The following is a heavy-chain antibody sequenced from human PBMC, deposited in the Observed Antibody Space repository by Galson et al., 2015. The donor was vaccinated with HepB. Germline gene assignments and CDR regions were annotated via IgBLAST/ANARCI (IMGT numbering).Heavy chain of an antibody. J-gene: IGHJ4*02. CDR2: IKQDGSEK. Sequence: SLRLSCAASGFTFSDHYMDWARQAPGKGLEWVANIKQDGSEKYYVDSVKGRFTISRDNAKNSLYLQMNSLRAEDTAVYYCARAGYSSSLFDYWGQGTLVTVSS. D-gene: IGHD6-13*01. V-gene: IGHV3-7*04. CDR3: ARAGYSSSLFDY. CDR1: GFTFSDHY.